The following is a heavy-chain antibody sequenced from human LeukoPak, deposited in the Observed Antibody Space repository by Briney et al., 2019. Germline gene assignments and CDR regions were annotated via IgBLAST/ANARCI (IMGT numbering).Heavy chain of an antibody. Sequence: GGSLRLSCAASGFTFSNYWMTWVRPAPGKGLEWVASIKEDGSEIYYVDSVKGRSTTSRDNAKNSPYLQMNRLRAEDTAAYYCARVFSRAFDYWGQGTLVSVTS. CDR3: ARVFSRAFDY. J-gene: IGHJ4*02. CDR2: IKEDGSEI. V-gene: IGHV3-7*01. CDR1: GFTFSNYW. D-gene: IGHD5-24*01.